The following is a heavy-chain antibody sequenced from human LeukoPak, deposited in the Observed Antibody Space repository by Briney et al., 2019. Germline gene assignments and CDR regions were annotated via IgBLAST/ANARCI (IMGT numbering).Heavy chain of an antibody. V-gene: IGHV3-48*03. CDR1: GFSFSSYE. CDR3: TKAPIVSCSGAFCYPFDS. CDR2: ISASGTLT. D-gene: IGHD2-15*01. Sequence: GGSLRLSCAASGFSFSSYEMNWVRQAPGKGLEWISYISASGTLTHYADSVKGRFTISRDNSKNTLFLQMNSLRAEDTAIYYCTKAPIVSCSGAFCYPFDSWGQGTLVTVSS. J-gene: IGHJ4*02.